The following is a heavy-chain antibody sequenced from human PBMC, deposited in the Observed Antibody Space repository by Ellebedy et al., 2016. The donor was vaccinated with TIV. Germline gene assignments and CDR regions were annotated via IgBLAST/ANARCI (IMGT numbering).Heavy chain of an antibody. V-gene: IGHV1-69*13. CDR2: IIPIFGTA. CDR3: AKSVGGLYYFDY. CDR1: GGTFSSYA. Sequence: ASVKVSCKASGGTFSSYAISWVRQAPGQGLEWMGGIIPIFGTANYAQKFQGRVTITADESTSTAYMELRSLRSDDTAVYYCAKSVGGLYYFDYWGQGTLVTVSS. D-gene: IGHD3-16*01. J-gene: IGHJ4*02.